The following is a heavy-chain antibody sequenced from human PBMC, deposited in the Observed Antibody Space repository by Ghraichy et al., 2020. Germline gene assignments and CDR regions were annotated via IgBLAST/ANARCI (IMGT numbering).Heavy chain of an antibody. CDR3: ARDLGSGWYFDY. CDR2: IKKDGSEK. J-gene: IGHJ4*02. Sequence: GGSLRLSCAASGFIFSDYGMSWVRQAPGKGPEWVANIKKDGSEKYYVDSVKGRFTISRDNAKNSLYLPMNSLRAEDTAVYYCARDLGSGWYFDYWGQGTLVTVSS. CDR1: GFIFSDYG. D-gene: IGHD6-19*01. V-gene: IGHV3-7*01.